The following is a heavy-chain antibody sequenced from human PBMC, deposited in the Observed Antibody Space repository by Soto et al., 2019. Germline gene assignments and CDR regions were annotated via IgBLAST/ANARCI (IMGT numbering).Heavy chain of an antibody. CDR2: VYYSGST. J-gene: IGHJ4*02. D-gene: IGHD3-9*01. V-gene: IGHV4-39*01. Sequence: SETLSLTCTVPGGSVSSSSYYWGWVRQPPGKGLEWIGSVYYSGSTYYNPSLESRVTISVDKSKNQFSLKLVSLSAADTAVYYCGRLEGLATISYYFDYWGQGALVTVSS. CDR1: GGSVSSSSYY. CDR3: GRLEGLATISYYFDY.